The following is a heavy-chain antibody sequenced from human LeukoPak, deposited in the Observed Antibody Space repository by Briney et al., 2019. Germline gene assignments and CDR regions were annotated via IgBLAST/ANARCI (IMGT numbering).Heavy chain of an antibody. CDR2: IRYDGSNK. CDR1: GFTFSSYG. Sequence: PGGSLRLACAASGFTFSSYGMHWVRQAPGKGLEWVAFIRYDGSNKYYADSVKGRFTISRDNSKNTLYLQMNSLRAEDTAVYYCAKAAKEFGGVIVFDYWGQGTLVTVSS. V-gene: IGHV3-30*02. J-gene: IGHJ4*02. CDR3: AKAAKEFGGVIVFDY. D-gene: IGHD3-16*02.